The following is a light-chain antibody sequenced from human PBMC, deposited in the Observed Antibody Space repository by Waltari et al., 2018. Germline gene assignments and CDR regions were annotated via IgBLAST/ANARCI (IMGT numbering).Light chain of an antibody. CDR3: QQRSNWLT. J-gene: IGKJ4*01. Sequence: IVLTQSPATLSLSPGGRATLSCRASQSVATYLAWYQQKPGQAPRLLIYDASIRATGIPARFSGSGSGTDFTLIISSLEPEDFAVYYCQQRSNWLTFGGGTKVEIK. CDR1: QSVATY. CDR2: DAS. V-gene: IGKV3-11*01.